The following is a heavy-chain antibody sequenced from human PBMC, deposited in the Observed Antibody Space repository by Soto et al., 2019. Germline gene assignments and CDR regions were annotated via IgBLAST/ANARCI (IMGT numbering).Heavy chain of an antibody. V-gene: IGHV1-2*04. J-gene: IGHJ4*02. D-gene: IGHD3-10*01. CDR2: INPNSGGT. Sequence: ASVKVSCKASGYTFTGYYRHWVRQAPGQGLEWMGWINPNSGGTNYAQKFQGWVTMTRDTSISTAYMELSRLRSDDTAVYYCAREVKSYYYGSGSYYNKYFDYWGQGTLVTVS. CDR3: AREVKSYYYGSGSYYNKYFDY. CDR1: GYTFTGYY.